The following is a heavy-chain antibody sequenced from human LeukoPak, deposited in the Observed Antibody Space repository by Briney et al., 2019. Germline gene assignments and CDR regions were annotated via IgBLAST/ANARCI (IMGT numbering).Heavy chain of an antibody. V-gene: IGHV1-69*04. D-gene: IGHD6-13*01. CDR3: ARKVAAAGDDY. CDR2: IIPILGIA. J-gene: IGHJ4*02. Sequence: ASVKVSCKASGGTFSSYAISWVRQAPGQGLEWMGRIIPILGIANYVQKFQGRVTITADKSTSTAYMGLSSLRSEDTAVYYCARKVAAAGDDYWGQGTLVTVSS. CDR1: GGTFSSYA.